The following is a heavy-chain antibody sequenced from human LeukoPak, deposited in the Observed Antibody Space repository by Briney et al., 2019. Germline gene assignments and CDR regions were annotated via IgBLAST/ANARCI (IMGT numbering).Heavy chain of an antibody. Sequence: GGSLRLSCAASGFTFSSYAMSWVRQAPGKGLEWVSAISGSGGSTYYADSVKGRFTISRDNSKNTLYLQMNSLRAEDTAVYYCAKPIYYYDSSGQHFFDYWGQGTLVTVSS. J-gene: IGHJ4*02. V-gene: IGHV3-23*01. CDR3: AKPIYYYDSSGQHFFDY. D-gene: IGHD3-22*01. CDR2: ISGSGGST. CDR1: GFTFSSYA.